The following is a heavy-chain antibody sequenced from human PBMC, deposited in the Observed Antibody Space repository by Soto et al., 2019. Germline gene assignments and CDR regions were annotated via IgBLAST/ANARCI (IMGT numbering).Heavy chain of an antibody. Sequence: GGSLRLSCVDSTFTFSSNRMSWVRQAPGKGLEWVANIKQEGSEKYYVDSVKGRFTISRDNAKNSLFLQMNSLRAEDTALYYCARRYCSGASCYFDDSGQGTLVTVSS. CDR3: ARRYCSGASCYFDD. D-gene: IGHD2-15*01. CDR1: TFTFSSNR. V-gene: IGHV3-7*01. CDR2: IKQEGSEK. J-gene: IGHJ4*02.